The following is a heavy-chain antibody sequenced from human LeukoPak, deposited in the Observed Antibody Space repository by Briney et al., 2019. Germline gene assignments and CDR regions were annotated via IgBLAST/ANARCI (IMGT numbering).Heavy chain of an antibody. CDR3: ARENYDFWSGYLFD. CDR2: IYYSGST. Sequence: SETLSLTCTVSGGSISSYFWSWIRQPPGKGLEWIGYIYYSGSTNYNPSLKSRVTISVDTSKNQFSLKLSSVTAADTAVYYCARENYDFWSGYLFDWGQGTLVTVSS. D-gene: IGHD3-3*01. J-gene: IGHJ4*02. CDR1: GGSISSYF. V-gene: IGHV4-59*01.